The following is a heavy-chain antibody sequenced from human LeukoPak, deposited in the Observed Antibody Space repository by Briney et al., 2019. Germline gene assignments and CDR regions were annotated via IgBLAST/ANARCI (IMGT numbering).Heavy chain of an antibody. D-gene: IGHD5-12*01. Sequence: PSETLSLTCTVSGGSISTYYWSWFRQPPGKGLEWIGYIYYSGHTNYIPSLKSRVTISLDTSMNQFSLSLSSVTAADTAVYYCARGNLVATLYFDYWGQGALVTVSS. CDR2: IYYSGHT. CDR1: GGSISTYY. CDR3: ARGNLVATLYFDY. J-gene: IGHJ4*02. V-gene: IGHV4-59*01.